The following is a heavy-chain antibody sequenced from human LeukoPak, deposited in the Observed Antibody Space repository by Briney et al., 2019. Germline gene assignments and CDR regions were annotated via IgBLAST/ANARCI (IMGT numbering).Heavy chain of an antibody. CDR3: ARDRGDYGDYSFDY. D-gene: IGHD4-17*01. CDR1: GSTFSSYA. CDR2: ISYDGSNK. J-gene: IGHJ4*02. Sequence: GRSLRLSCAASGSTFSSYAMHWVRQAPAKGLEWVAVISYDGSNKYYADSVKGRFTISRDNSKNTLYLQMNSLRAEDTAVYYCARDRGDYGDYSFDYWGQGTLVTVSS. V-gene: IGHV3-30-3*01.